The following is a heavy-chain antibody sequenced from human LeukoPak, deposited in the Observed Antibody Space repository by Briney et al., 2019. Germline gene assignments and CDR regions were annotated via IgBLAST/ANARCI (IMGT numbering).Heavy chain of an antibody. CDR3: ARNQRDFWSGYYYYYMDV. V-gene: IGHV4-59*01. CDR1: GGSISSYY. Sequence: SETLSLTCTVSGGSISSYYWSLIRQPPGKGLEWIGYIYYSGSTNYNPSLKSRVTISVDTSKNQFSLKLSSVTAADTAVYYCARNQRDFWSGYYYYYMDVWGKGTTVTVSS. D-gene: IGHD3-3*01. CDR2: IYYSGST. J-gene: IGHJ6*03.